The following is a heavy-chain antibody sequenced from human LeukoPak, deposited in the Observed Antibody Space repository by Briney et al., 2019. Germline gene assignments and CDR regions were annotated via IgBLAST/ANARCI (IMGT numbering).Heavy chain of an antibody. D-gene: IGHD3-10*01. J-gene: IGHJ6*03. CDR1: GFTVSSNY. CDR3: ARAPYGNYYYYYMDV. V-gene: IGHV3-53*01. CDR2: IYSGGST. Sequence: GGSLRLSCAASGFTVSSNYMSWVRQAPGEGLEWVSIIYSGGSTYYADSVKGRFTISRDNSKNTLYFQMNSLRAEDTAVYYCARAPYGNYYYYYMDVWGKGTTVTVSS.